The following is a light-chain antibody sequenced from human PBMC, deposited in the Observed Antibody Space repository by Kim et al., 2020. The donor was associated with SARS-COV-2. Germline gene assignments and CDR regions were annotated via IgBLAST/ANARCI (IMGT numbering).Light chain of an antibody. CDR1: QSISSW. CDR3: QQYNTYSWT. Sequence: DIQMTQSPSTLSASVRDRVTITCRASQSISSWLAWYQQKPGKAPKLLIYKASSLESGVPSRFSGSGSVTEFTLTISSLQPDDFATYFCQQYNTYSWTFGQGTKVDIK. J-gene: IGKJ1*01. V-gene: IGKV1-5*03. CDR2: KAS.